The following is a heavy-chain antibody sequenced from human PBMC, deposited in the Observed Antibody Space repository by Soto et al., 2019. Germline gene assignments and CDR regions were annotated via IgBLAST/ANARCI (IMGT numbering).Heavy chain of an antibody. CDR3: VSGLRPGRCY. J-gene: IGHJ4*02. CDR1: GFTFSSYS. CDR2: ISSSSSTI. Sequence: GGSLRLSCAASGFTFSSYSMNWVRQAPGKGLEWVSYISSSSSTIYYADSVKGRFTIPRDNSKNTLYLQMNSLRAEDTAVYYCVSGLRPGRCYWGQGTLVTVYS. V-gene: IGHV3-48*01. D-gene: IGHD4-17*01.